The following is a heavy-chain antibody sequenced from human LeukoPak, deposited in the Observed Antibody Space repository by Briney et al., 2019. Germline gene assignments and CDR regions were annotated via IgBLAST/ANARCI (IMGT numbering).Heavy chain of an antibody. D-gene: IGHD2-2*01. CDR3: ARDGVPAASPLRVYYYYYMDV. CDR2: IFYSGTT. V-gene: IGHV4-59*01. Sequence: PSETLSLTCTVSGGSISSYYWSWIRQPPGKGLEWIGFIFYSGTTNYNPSLKSRVTISVDTSKNQFSLKLSSVTAADTAVYYCARDGVPAASPLRVYYYYYMDVWGKGTTVTISS. J-gene: IGHJ6*03. CDR1: GGSISSYY.